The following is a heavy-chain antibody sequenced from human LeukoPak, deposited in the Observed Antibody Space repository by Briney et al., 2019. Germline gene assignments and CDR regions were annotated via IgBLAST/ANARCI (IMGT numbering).Heavy chain of an antibody. D-gene: IGHD2-15*01. J-gene: IGHJ3*02. CDR1: GGTFSSYA. V-gene: IGHV1-69*04. Sequence: GASVKVSCKASGGTFSSYAISWVRQAPGQGLEWMGRIIPILGIANYAQKFQGRVTITADKSTSTAYMELSSLRSEDTAVYYCAGLDIVVVVAARGSHAFDIWGQGTMVTVSS. CDR2: IIPILGIA. CDR3: AGLDIVVVVAARGSHAFDI.